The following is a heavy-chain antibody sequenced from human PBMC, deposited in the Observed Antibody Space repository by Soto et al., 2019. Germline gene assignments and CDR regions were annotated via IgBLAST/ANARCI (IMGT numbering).Heavy chain of an antibody. J-gene: IGHJ6*02. D-gene: IGHD3-9*01. CDR2: IYWDDDK. V-gene: IGHV2-5*02. Sequence: QITLKESGPTLVKPTQTLTLTCTFSGFSLSTSGVGVGWIRQPPGKALEWLALIYWDDDKRYSPSLKSRLTTPKNPTKHKVVLTMTNMDPVDTATYYCARRYFDWSSWGQGTTVTVSS. CDR1: GFSLSTSGVG. CDR3: ARRYFDWSS.